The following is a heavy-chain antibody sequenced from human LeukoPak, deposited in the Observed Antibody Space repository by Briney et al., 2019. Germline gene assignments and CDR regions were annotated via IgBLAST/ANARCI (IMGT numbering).Heavy chain of an antibody. CDR2: IKSKTDGGTT. CDR1: GFTFSNAW. Sequence: PGGSLRLSCAASGFTFSNAWMSWVRQAPGKGLEWVARIKSKTDGGTTDYAAPVKGRFTISRDDSKNTLYLQMNSLKTEDTAVYYCTTLEGTGYCSGGSCYYYYYMDVWGKGTTVTISS. CDR3: TTLEGTGYCSGGSCYYYYYMDV. V-gene: IGHV3-15*01. J-gene: IGHJ6*03. D-gene: IGHD2-15*01.